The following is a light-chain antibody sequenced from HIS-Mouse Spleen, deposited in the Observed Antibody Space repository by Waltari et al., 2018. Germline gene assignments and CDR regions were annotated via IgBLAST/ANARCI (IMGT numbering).Light chain of an antibody. CDR1: ALPTKY. Sequence: SYELTQPPSVSVSPGQTARIPCTGDALPTKYAYWYKQKSGQAPVLVIYEDSKRPSGIPERFSGSSSGTMATLTISGAQVEDEADYYCYSTDSSGNHRVFGGGTKLTVL. CDR3: YSTDSSGNHRV. CDR2: EDS. J-gene: IGLJ2*01. V-gene: IGLV3-10*01.